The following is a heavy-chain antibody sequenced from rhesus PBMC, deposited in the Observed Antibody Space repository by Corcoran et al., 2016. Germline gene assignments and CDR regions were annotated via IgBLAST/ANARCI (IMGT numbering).Heavy chain of an antibody. J-gene: IGHJ4*01. CDR1: GCTFSSYG. CDR2: KSEDRRKK. CDR3: AGVGVVVSVDDY. Sequence: EVQLVESGGGWVQPGGSLRLSGAASGCTFSSYGMHWVRQAQGKVMEWVAVKSEDRRKKYYTDSVNVRLTMSRNKYKIKLYLQMNNLKLEDTAVYYCAGVGVVVSVDDYWGQGVLVTVSA. D-gene: IGHD2-39*02. V-gene: IGHV3-54*02.